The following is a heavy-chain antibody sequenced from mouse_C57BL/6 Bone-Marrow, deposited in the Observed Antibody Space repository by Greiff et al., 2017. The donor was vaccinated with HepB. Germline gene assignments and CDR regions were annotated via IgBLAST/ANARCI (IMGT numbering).Heavy chain of an antibody. V-gene: IGHV5-9-1*02. CDR1: GFTFSSYA. D-gene: IGHD3-2*02. J-gene: IGHJ3*01. CDR3: TRGQLRPSWFAY. CDR2: ISSGGDYI. Sequence: EVMLVESGVGLVKPGGSLKLSCAASGFTFSSYAMSWVRQTPEKRLEWVAYISSGGDYIYYADTVKGRVTISRDNARNTLYLQMSSLKSEDTAMYYCTRGQLRPSWFAYWGQGTRVTVSA.